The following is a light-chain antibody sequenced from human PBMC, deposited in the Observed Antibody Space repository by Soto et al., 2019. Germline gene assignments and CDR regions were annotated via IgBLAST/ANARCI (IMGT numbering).Light chain of an antibody. Sequence: EIVLTQPPGTLSLSPGERATLSCRASQSVGSSYLAWYKHKPGQAPRLLIYGTSSRATGIPDRFSGSGSGTDFTLTISRLEPEDFAVFYCQQYGDSPWTFGQGTKVDIK. V-gene: IGKV3-20*01. CDR1: QSVGSSY. CDR2: GTS. CDR3: QQYGDSPWT. J-gene: IGKJ1*01.